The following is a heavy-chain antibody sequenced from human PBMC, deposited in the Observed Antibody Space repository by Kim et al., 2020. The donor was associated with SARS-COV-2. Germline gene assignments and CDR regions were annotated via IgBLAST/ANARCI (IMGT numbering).Heavy chain of an antibody. Sequence: GGSLRLSCAASGFTFGDYAMHWVRQGPGKGLEWVSGINWNGDNVGYVDSVKGRFTISRDNAKNSLYLQMNSLRAEDTALYFCAKARYSTNWYDDPFDIWGQGAMVTVSS. CDR1: GFTFGDYA. CDR3: AKARYSTNWYDDPFDI. V-gene: IGHV3-9*01. J-gene: IGHJ3*02. D-gene: IGHD6-13*01. CDR2: INWNGDNV.